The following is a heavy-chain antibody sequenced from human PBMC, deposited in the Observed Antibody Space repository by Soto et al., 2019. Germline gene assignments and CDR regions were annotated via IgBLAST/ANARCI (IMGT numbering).Heavy chain of an antibody. J-gene: IGHJ3*01. CDR1: GFTFSSYW. CDR2: LGGGGDDT. Sequence: GGSLRLSCAASGFTFSSYWMSWVRQAPGKGLEWVASLGGGGDDTYYAASVRGRFTVARDNSNNKLFLQMNSLTAEDTAFYCCAKDAFPYFGVWDASDLWGQGTKVTVSS. V-gene: IGHV3-23*01. CDR3: AKDAFPYFGVWDASDL. D-gene: IGHD2-21*01.